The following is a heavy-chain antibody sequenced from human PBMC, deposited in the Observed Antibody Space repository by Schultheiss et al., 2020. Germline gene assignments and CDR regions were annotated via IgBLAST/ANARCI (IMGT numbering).Heavy chain of an antibody. CDR3: ARDRRTSGGYSNYWFDP. V-gene: IGHV1-2*02. J-gene: IGHJ5*02. CDR2: INPNSGGT. D-gene: IGHD4-11*01. CDR1: GGTFSSYA. Sequence: ASVKVSCKASGGTFSSYAISWVRQAPGQGLEWMGWINPNSGGTNYAQKFQGRVTMTRDTSISTAYMELSRLRSDDTAVYYCARDRRTSGGYSNYWFDPWGQGTLVTVSS.